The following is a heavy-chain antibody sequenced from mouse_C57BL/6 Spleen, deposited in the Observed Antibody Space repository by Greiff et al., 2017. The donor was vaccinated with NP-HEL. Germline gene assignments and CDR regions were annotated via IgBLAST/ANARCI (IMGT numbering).Heavy chain of an antibody. V-gene: IGHV1-4*01. CDR1: GYTFTSYT. Sequence: QVQLQQSGADLARPGASVKMSCKASGYTFTSYTMHWVKQRPGQGLEWIGYINPSSGYTKYNQRFKDKATLTADKSSSTAYMQLSSLTSEDSAVYYCARRGLSPYFDYWGQGTTLTVSS. CDR2: INPSSGYT. D-gene: IGHD3-2*02. J-gene: IGHJ2*01. CDR3: ARRGLSPYFDY.